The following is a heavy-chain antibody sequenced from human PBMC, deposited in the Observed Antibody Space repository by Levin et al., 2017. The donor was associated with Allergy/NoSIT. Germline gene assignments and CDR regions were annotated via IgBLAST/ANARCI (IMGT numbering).Heavy chain of an antibody. CDR2: IYHSGST. CDR1: GSSISNGYY. CDR3: ARGPCSSISCYKGPSDY. J-gene: IGHJ4*02. Sequence: PGGSLRLSCVVSGSSISNGYYWGWFRQPPGKGLEWIGYIYHSGSTYSNPSLNSRVTISMDTSKNQFSLRVSSVTAADTAVYYCARGPCSSISCYKGPSDYWGQGTLVTVS. V-gene: IGHV4-38-2*01. D-gene: IGHD2-2*02.